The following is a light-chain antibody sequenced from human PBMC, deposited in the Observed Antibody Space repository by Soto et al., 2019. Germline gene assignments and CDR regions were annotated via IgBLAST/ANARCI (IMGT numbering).Light chain of an antibody. J-gene: IGKJ2*01. CDR2: GAC. Sequence: VVMTQSPGTMSVSTGEGVTLSCRASQSVGNNLAWYQQKPGQAPRLLIFGACTRVTVIPARFSGSGSGTEFTLTITSLQSEDFAVYYCQQYNNWPEYTFGQGTKLEI. CDR1: QSVGNN. V-gene: IGKV3-15*01. CDR3: QQYNNWPEYT.